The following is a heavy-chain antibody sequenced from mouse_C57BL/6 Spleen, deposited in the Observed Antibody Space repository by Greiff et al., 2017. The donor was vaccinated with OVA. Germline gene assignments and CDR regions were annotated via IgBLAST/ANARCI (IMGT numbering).Heavy chain of an antibody. D-gene: IGHD1-1*01. J-gene: IGHJ4*01. CDR1: GFTFNTYA. CDR3: VRDGDYYGSSPYAMDY. CDR2: IRSKSSNYAT. V-gene: IGHV10-3*01. Sequence: EVKLVESGGGLVQPKGSLKLSCAASGFTFNTYAMHWVRQAPGKGLEWVARIRSKSSNYATYYADSVKDRFTISRDDSQSMLYLQMNKLTTKDTAIYSCVRDGDYYGSSPYAMDYWGQGTSVTVSS.